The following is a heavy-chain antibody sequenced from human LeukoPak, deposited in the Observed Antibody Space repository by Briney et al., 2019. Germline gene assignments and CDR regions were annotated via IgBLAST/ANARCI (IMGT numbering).Heavy chain of an antibody. V-gene: IGHV3-48*01. CDR3: ARESAVATGAFDY. J-gene: IGHJ4*02. D-gene: IGHD5-12*01. CDR1: GFTFSHYG. CDR2: ITGSGEIS. Sequence: PGGTLRLSCAASGFTFSHYGISWVRQAPGKGLEWVSHITGSGEISHYADSVQGRFTISRDNAKNSLYLQMNSLRAEDTALYYCARESAVATGAFDYWGRGTLVTVSS.